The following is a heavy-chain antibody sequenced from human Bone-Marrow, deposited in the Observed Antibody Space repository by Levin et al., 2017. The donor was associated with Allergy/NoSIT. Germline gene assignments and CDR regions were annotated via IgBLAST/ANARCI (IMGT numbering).Heavy chain of an antibody. CDR2: ISYDGSNK. CDR3: AKEGPLYFDY. V-gene: IGHV3-30*18. CDR1: GFTFSSYG. Sequence: LSLTCAASGFTFSSYGMHWVRQAPGKGLEWVAVISYDGSNKYYADSVKGRFTISRDNSKNTLYLQMNSLRAEDTAVYYCAKEGPLYFDYWGQGTLVTVSS. J-gene: IGHJ4*02.